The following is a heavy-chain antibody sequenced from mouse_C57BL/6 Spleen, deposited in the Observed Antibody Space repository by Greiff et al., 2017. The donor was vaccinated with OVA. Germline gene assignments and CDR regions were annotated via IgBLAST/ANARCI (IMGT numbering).Heavy chain of an antibody. CDR1: GFTFSDYY. Sequence: EVMLVETEGGLVQPGRSMKLSCTASGFTFSDYYMAWVRQVPEKGLEWVANINYDGSSTYYLDSLKSRFIISRDNAKNILYLQMSSLKSEDTATYYCARGWDNFDYWGQGTTLTVSS. V-gene: IGHV5-16*01. D-gene: IGHD4-1*01. CDR2: INYDGSST. J-gene: IGHJ2*01. CDR3: ARGWDNFDY.